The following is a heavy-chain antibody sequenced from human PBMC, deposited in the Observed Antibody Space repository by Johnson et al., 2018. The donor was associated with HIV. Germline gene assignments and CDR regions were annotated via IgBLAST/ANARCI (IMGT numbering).Heavy chain of an antibody. CDR2: INWNGGRR. Sequence: EVQLVESGGHLVQPGESLRLPCAASGFTFDDYGMSWVRQAPGKGLEWVSGINWNGGRRGYADSVKGRFTISRDNAKNSLYLQMNSLRDEDTALYYCARGFGNSGYYYGRFGAFDIWGQGTMVTVSS. CDR3: ARGFGNSGYYYGRFGAFDI. D-gene: IGHD3-22*01. J-gene: IGHJ3*02. CDR1: GFTFDDYG. V-gene: IGHV3-20*04.